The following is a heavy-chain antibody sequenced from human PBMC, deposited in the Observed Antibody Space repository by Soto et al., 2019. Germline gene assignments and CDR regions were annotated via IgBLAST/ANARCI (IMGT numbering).Heavy chain of an antibody. CDR2: ISYDGSNK. Sequence: QVQLVESGGGVVQPGRSLRLSCAASGFTFSSYGMHWVRQAPGKGLEWVAVISYDGSNKYYADSVKGRFTISRDNSKNMLYLQMNSLRAEDTAVYYCAKESGYSYGYVDYWGQGTLVTVSS. CDR3: AKESGYSYGYVDY. V-gene: IGHV3-30*18. D-gene: IGHD5-18*01. J-gene: IGHJ4*02. CDR1: GFTFSSYG.